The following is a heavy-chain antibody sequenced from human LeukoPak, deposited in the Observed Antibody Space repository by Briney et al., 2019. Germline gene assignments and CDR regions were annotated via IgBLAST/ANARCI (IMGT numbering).Heavy chain of an antibody. CDR2: ISSSSSTI. V-gene: IGHV3-48*01. Sequence: PGGSLRLSCAASGFTFSSFSMNWVRQAPGKGLEWVSYISSSSSTIYYADSVKGRFTISRDNAKNYLYLQMNSLSAEDTALYYCARVAYGDYGGGLFDYWGQETLVTVSS. J-gene: IGHJ4*02. CDR3: ARVAYGDYGGGLFDY. D-gene: IGHD4-17*01. CDR1: GFTFSSFS.